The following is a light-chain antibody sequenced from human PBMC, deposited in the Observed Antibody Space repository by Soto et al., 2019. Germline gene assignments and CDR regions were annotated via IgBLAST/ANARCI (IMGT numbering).Light chain of an antibody. J-gene: IGLJ2*01. CDR3: SSYAGSNNFVI. CDR1: NSDVGGYNY. CDR2: EVS. Sequence: QSALTQTPSASGSPGQSVTISCTGSNSDVGGYNYVSWYQQHPGKAPKLMIYEVSKRASGVPDRFSGFKSGNTASLTVSGLQAEDEANYYCSSYAGSNNFVIFGGGTQLTVL. V-gene: IGLV2-8*01.